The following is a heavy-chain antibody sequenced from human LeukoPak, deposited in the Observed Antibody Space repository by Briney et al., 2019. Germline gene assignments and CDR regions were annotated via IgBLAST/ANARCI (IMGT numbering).Heavy chain of an antibody. CDR3: AKVKTRVPAANLLDY. D-gene: IGHD2-2*01. J-gene: IGHJ4*02. CDR2: ISGSGGST. CDR1: GFTFSSYA. V-gene: IGHV3-23*01. Sequence: PGGSLRLSCAASGFTFSSYAMSWVRQAPGKGLEWVSAISGSGGSTYYADSVKGRFTISRDNSKNTLYLQMNSLRAEDTAVYYCAKVKTRVPAANLLDYWGQGTLVTVSS.